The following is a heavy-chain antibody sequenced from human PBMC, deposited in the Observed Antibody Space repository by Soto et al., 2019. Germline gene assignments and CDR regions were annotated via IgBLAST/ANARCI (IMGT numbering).Heavy chain of an antibody. J-gene: IGHJ3*02. Sequence: VSVKVSCKASGYTFTRYGISWGRQAPGQGLEWMGWISAYNGNTNYAQKLRGRVTMTTDTSTSTAYMELRSLRSDDTAVYFCARGWLLSIDAFDIWGQGTMVTVSS. CDR2: ISAYNGNT. CDR3: ARGWLLSIDAFDI. D-gene: IGHD3-3*01. V-gene: IGHV1-18*04. CDR1: GYTFTRYG.